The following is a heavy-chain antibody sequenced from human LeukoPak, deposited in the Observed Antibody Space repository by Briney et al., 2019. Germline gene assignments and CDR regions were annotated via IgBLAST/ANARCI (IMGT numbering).Heavy chain of an antibody. V-gene: IGHV4-59*01. CDR3: ARLRGSYTFDY. CDR2: IYYSGST. Sequence: PSETLSLTCTVSGGSNSSYYWSWIRQPPGKGLEWIGYIYYSGSTNYNPSLKSRVTISVDTSKNQFSLKLSSVTAADTAVYYCARLRGSYTFDYWGQGTLVTVSS. J-gene: IGHJ4*02. CDR1: GGSNSSYY. D-gene: IGHD1-26*01.